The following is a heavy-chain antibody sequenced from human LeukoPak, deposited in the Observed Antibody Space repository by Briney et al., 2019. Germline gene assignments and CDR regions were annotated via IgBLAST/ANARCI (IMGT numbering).Heavy chain of an antibody. CDR3: AKGGQDFDFWRFDL. J-gene: IGHJ5*02. V-gene: IGHV3-23*01. Sequence: GGSLRLSCASSGFSFSDSAVSWVRHSPGEGLKWVSSISNTGGRTYYADSVKGRFSITRDNSRNTVNLQMNGLRADDTARYLCAKGGQDFDFWRFDLWGQGILVIVSS. CDR1: GFSFSDSA. D-gene: IGHD3-3*01. CDR2: ISNTGGRT.